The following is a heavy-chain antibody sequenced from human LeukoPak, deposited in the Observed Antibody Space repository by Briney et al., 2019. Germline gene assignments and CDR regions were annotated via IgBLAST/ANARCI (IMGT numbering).Heavy chain of an antibody. Sequence: GGSLRLSCAASGFTFDDYAMHWVRQAPGKGLEWVSGVSWNSAYMHYADSVKGRFTISRDNAKNSLYLQMNSLRAEDTAVYYCARVLHKRNYDSSDYYGYWGQGTLVTVSS. CDR1: GFTFDDYA. J-gene: IGHJ4*02. CDR3: ARVLHKRNYDSSDYYGY. D-gene: IGHD3-22*01. CDR2: VSWNSAYM. V-gene: IGHV3-9*01.